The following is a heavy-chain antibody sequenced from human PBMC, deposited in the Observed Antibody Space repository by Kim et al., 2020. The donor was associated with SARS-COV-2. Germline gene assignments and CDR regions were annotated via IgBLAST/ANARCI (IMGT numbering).Heavy chain of an antibody. J-gene: IGHJ4*02. Sequence: GGSLRLSCAASGFTFSSYGMHWVRQAPGKGLEWVAVISCDGSNKYYADSVKGRFTISRDNSKNTLYLQMNSLRAEDTAVYYCAKAEAYDYWGQGTLVTVSS. CDR1: GFTFSSYG. CDR2: ISCDGSNK. V-gene: IGHV3-30*18. CDR3: AKAEAYDY.